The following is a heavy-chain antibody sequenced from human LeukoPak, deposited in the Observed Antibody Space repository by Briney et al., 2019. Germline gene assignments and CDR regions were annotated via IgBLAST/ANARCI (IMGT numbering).Heavy chain of an antibody. CDR2: IRYDGSNK. V-gene: IGHV3-30*02. CDR1: GFTFSSYG. Sequence: GGSLRLSCAASGFTFSSYGMHWVRQAPGKGLEWGAFIRYDGSNKYYADSVKGRFTISRDNSKNTLYLQMNSLRAEDTAVYYCAKDAPYYDSSGTHIDYWGQGTLVTVSS. CDR3: AKDAPYYDSSGTHIDY. D-gene: IGHD3-22*01. J-gene: IGHJ4*02.